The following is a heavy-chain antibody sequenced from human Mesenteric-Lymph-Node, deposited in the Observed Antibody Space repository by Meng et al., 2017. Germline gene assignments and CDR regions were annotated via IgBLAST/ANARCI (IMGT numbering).Heavy chain of an antibody. J-gene: IGHJ5*02. CDR2: IYYSGRT. CDR3: ARPIAAAGWFDP. CDR1: GGPINSSSYY. Sequence: QVQVQESGPGLVKPSETLSLPSTVSGGPINSSSYYWGWIRQPPGKGLEWIGSIYYSGRTYYNPSLKSRVTISVDTSKNQFSLKLSSVTAADTAVYYCARPIAAAGWFDPWGQGTLVTVSS. D-gene: IGHD6-13*01. V-gene: IGHV4-39*01.